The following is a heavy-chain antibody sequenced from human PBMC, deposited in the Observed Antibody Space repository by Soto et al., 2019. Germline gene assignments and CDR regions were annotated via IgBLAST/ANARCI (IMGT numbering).Heavy chain of an antibody. Sequence: SVKVSCKASGGTFSSYGISWVRQAPGQGLEWMGGIIPVFGTANYAQKFQGRVTITADESTNIVYMDVTSLRSEDTAVYYCARGDATKIVVTTYYAMDVWGQGTTVTVSS. V-gene: IGHV1-69*13. CDR3: ARGDATKIVVTTYYAMDV. D-gene: IGHD4-17*01. J-gene: IGHJ6*02. CDR2: IIPVFGTA. CDR1: GGTFSSYG.